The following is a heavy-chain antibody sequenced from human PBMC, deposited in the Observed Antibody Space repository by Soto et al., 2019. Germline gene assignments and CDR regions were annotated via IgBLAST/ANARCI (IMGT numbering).Heavy chain of an antibody. J-gene: IGHJ2*01. CDR1: GYTFKDYD. Sequence: QVQLLQSGAEVKKPGTSVRVSCRASGYTFKDYDINWVRRAPGQGLELMGWMNPNSGNTAYARKFHDRITMTRSVSARTAFMELSSLTPEVTAVYYCARRMTWSLWCFDLWGSGTQVTVSS. V-gene: IGHV1-8*01. CDR3: ARRMTWSLWCFDL. CDR2: MNPNSGNT. D-gene: IGHD3-3*01.